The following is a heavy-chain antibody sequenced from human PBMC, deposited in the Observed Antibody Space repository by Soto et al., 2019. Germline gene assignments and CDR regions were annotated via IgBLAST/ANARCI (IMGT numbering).Heavy chain of an antibody. V-gene: IGHV3-23*01. D-gene: IGHD1-26*01. J-gene: IGHJ4*02. CDR3: ASRGSGSYYDC. Sequence: EVQLLESGGGLVQPGGSLRLSCAASGFTFSSYAMRWVRQAPVKGLEWVSAISGSGGSTYYADSVKGRFTISRDNSKNTLYLLMNSLRAEDTAVYYCASRGSGSYYDCWGQGTLVTVSS. CDR2: ISGSGGST. CDR1: GFTFSSYA.